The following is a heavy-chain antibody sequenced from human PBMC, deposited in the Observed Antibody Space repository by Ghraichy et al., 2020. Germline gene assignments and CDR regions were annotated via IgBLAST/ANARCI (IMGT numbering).Heavy chain of an antibody. Sequence: GGSLRLSCSGSGFTFNKAWMTWVRQGPGKGLEWVGRIKSRSDGGTTDYAAPVKGRFTITRDDSKNSVYLQMNSLKTEDTAVYYCARAVRKNYYLLYTVDVWGQGITVTVSS. CDR3: ARAVRKNYYLLYTVDV. D-gene: IGHD1-26*01. V-gene: IGHV3-15*01. CDR2: IKSRSDGGTT. CDR1: GFTFNKAW. J-gene: IGHJ6*02.